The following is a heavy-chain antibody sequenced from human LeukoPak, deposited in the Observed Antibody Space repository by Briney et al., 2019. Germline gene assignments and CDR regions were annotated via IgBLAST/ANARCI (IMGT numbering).Heavy chain of an antibody. J-gene: IGHJ4*02. CDR2: IKTDGSAM. CDR3: VRDRTVSTILDY. Sequence: GGSLRLSCVGSGFTFNDYWIHWVRQAPGKGLVWVSAIKTDGSAMQYADSVKGRSAISRDNAKNTVYLQMNSLRDEDTAVYYCVRDRTVSTILDYWGQGTLVTVSS. V-gene: IGHV3-74*03. D-gene: IGHD5/OR15-5a*01. CDR1: GFTFNDYW.